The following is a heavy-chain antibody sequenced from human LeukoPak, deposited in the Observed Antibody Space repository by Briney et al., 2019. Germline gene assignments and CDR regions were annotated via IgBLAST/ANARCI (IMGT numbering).Heavy chain of an antibody. CDR3: AKEGAYPIITYDS. J-gene: IGHJ5*01. CDR1: GFTFSSYW. V-gene: IGHV3-7*01. Sequence: GGSLRLSCAASGFTFSSYWMTWVRQAPGKGLEWVANIKRDGNEKNYVDSVKGRFSISRDNAKNSLYLQMDSLRAEDTAVYYCAKEGAYPIITYDSWGQGALVTVSS. CDR2: IKRDGNEK. D-gene: IGHD3-10*01.